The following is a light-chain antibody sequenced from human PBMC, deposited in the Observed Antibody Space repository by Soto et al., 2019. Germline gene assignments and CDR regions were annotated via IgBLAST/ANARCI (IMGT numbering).Light chain of an antibody. CDR3: QQYDNWPR. CDR2: GAA. V-gene: IGKV3-15*01. CDR1: QSVGSN. J-gene: IGKJ2*03. Sequence: EIVMTQSPATLSVSPGERATLSCRASQSVGSNLAWYQQKPGQAPRLLIYGAATRATGIPARFSGYGSGTEFTLTISSLQSEDFAVYYWQQYDNWPRFGQGTKLEIK.